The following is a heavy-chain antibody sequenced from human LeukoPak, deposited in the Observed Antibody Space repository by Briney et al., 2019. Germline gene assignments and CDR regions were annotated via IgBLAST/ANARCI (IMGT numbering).Heavy chain of an antibody. J-gene: IGHJ6*03. CDR1: GFTFSSYS. Sequence: GGSLRLSCAASGFTFSSYSMNWVRQAPGKGLEWVSYISSSSSTIYYADSVKGRFTISRDNAKNSLYLQMNSLRAEDTAVYYCARAPEYYDFWSGYMDVWGKGTTVTVSS. V-gene: IGHV3-48*01. D-gene: IGHD3-3*01. CDR2: ISSSSSTI. CDR3: ARAPEYYDFWSGYMDV.